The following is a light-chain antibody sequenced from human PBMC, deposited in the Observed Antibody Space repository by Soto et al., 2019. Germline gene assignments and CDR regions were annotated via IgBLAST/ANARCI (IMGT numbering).Light chain of an antibody. V-gene: IGKV1-12*01. J-gene: IGKJ2*01. CDR1: QYISSW. CDR2: AAA. Sequence: DIQMTQSPSSVSASVGDRVTITCRASQYISSWLAWYQQKPGKAPKLLIYAAASFPSGVPSRFGGSGSGHDLPLPISSVQPEDFATYYCLQSNSFPHTFGQGTKLEIK. CDR3: LQSNSFPHT.